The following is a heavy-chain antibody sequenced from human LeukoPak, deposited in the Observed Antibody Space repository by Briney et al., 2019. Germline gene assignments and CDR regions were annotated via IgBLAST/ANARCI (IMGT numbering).Heavy chain of an antibody. CDR2: TYYSRST. J-gene: IGHJ4*02. CDR3: AREPVYCTNGVCHYLTDY. V-gene: IGHV4-39*07. D-gene: IGHD2-8*01. CDR1: GGSISSSSYY. Sequence: SGTLSLTCTVSGGSISSSSYYWGWIRQPPGKGLEWIGSTYYSRSTYYNPSLKSRVTISVDTSKNQFSLKLSSVTAADTAVYYCAREPVYCTNGVCHYLTDYWGQGTLVTVSS.